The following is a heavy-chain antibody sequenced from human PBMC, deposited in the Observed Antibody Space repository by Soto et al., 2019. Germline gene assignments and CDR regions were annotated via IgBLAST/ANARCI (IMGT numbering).Heavy chain of an antibody. V-gene: IGHV1-18*01. CDR3: ARLNGYSTGWSAT. J-gene: IGHJ5*02. CDR1: GYTFSSYG. D-gene: IGHD2-8*02. Sequence: QVHLVQSGAEVKKPGASVKVSCKTSGYTFSSYGIMWVRQAPGQGLECMGWISTFNGNAHYAQNRQDRVTMTTDTSTSTVYLELTSLTSDDTGVYYCARLNGYSTGWSATWGQGTLVTVSS. CDR2: ISTFNGNA.